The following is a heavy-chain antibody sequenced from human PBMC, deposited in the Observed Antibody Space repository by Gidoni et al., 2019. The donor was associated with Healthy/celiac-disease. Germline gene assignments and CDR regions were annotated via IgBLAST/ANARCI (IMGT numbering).Heavy chain of an antibody. CDR3: ARGRSYDYVWGSYRYTGRHAFDI. J-gene: IGHJ3*02. V-gene: IGHV3-48*02. CDR2: ISSSSSTI. Sequence: EVQLVESGGGLVQPGGSLRLSCAASGFTFSRYSMNWVRQAPGKGLEWVSYISSSSSTIYYADSVKGRFTISRDNAKNSLYLQMNSLRDEDTAVYYCARGRSYDYVWGSYRYTGRHAFDIWGQGTMVTVSS. D-gene: IGHD3-16*02. CDR1: GFTFSRYS.